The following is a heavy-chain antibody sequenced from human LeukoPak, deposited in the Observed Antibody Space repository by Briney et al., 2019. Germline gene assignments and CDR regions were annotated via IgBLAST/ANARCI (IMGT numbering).Heavy chain of an antibody. V-gene: IGHV4-59*13. Sequence: SETVSLPCSVCGRFLSSYYWSWIRQPPGKGLEWGGYIYYSGSTNYNRSLKGRVTISVDTTNNQFSLKLSSVTAADTAEYYCASRPGWYYGMDVWGQGTTVTVS. CDR3: ASRPGWYYGMDV. CDR1: GRFLSSYY. CDR2: IYYSGST. J-gene: IGHJ6*02.